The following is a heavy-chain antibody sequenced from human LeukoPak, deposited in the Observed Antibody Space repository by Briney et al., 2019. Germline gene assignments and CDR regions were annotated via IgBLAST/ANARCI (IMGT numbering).Heavy chain of an antibody. CDR1: GFTFSSYA. J-gene: IGHJ4*02. Sequence: GGSLRLSCAASGFTFSSYAMHWVRQAPGKGLEWVAVISYDGSNKYYADSVKGRFTISRDKSKNTLYLQMNSLRAEDTAVYYCARDLDIEQQLVFDYWGQGTLVTVSS. V-gene: IGHV3-30-3*01. CDR3: ARDLDIEQQLVFDY. D-gene: IGHD6-13*01. CDR2: ISYDGSNK.